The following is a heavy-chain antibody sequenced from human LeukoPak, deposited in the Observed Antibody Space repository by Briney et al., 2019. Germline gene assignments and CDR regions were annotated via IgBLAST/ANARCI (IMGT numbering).Heavy chain of an antibody. CDR3: SKDREVVKHGGFDA. J-gene: IGHJ5*02. CDR2: ISYDGSNK. Sequence: GGSLRLSCAASGFTFSSYGMHWVRQAPGKGLEWVGVISYDGSNKYYADSVKGRFTISRDNSKNTLYLQMNSLRAEDTAVYYCSKDREVVKHGGFDAWGQGTLVTVSS. CDR1: GFTFSSYG. D-gene: IGHD2-21*01. V-gene: IGHV3-30*18.